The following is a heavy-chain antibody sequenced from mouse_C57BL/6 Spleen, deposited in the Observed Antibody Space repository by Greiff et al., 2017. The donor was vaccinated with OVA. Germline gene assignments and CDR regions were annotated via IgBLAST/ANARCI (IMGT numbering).Heavy chain of an antibody. CDR3: AREGSYDYYAMDY. J-gene: IGHJ4*01. Sequence: EVQLQQSGPELVKPGASVKISCKASGYTFTDYYMNWVKQSHGKSLEWIGDINPNNGGTSYNQKFKGKATLTVDKSSSTAYMELRSLTSEDSAVYYCAREGSYDYYAMDYWGQGTSVTVSS. CDR2: INPNNGGT. V-gene: IGHV1-26*01. CDR1: GYTFTDYY. D-gene: IGHD2-12*01.